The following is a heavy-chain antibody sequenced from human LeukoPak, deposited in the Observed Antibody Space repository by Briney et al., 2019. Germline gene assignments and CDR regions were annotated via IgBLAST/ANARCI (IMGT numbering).Heavy chain of an antibody. Sequence: SETLSLTCSVSGGSISGYYWTWVRQPPGKGLEWIGQIHYSGRAGYNPSLKSRITMSVDTSRNQISLKLSSVTAADTAIYYCVRFGVNYDMDVWGQGTTVTVFS. CDR3: VRFGVNYDMDV. V-gene: IGHV4-59*01. CDR1: GGSISGYY. J-gene: IGHJ6*02. CDR2: IHYSGRA. D-gene: IGHD3-16*01.